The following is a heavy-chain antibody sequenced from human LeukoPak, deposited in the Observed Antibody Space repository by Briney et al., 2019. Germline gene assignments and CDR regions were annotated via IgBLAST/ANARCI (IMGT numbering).Heavy chain of an antibody. D-gene: IGHD1-20*01. Sequence: ASVKVSCKASGGTFSSYAISWVRQAPGQGLEWMGWINPNSGGTNYAQKFQGRVTMTRDTSISTAYMDLSRLRSDDTAVYYCARDNWNDGDNWFDPWGQGTLVTVSS. CDR2: INPNSGGT. V-gene: IGHV1-2*02. J-gene: IGHJ5*02. CDR3: ARDNWNDGDNWFDP. CDR1: GGTFSSYA.